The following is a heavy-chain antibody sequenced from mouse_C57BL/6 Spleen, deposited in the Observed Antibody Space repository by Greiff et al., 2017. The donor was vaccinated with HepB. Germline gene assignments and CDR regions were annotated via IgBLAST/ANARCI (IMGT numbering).Heavy chain of an antibody. J-gene: IGHJ2*01. CDR3: ARLGMITCFDY. CDR1: GYAFSSYW. Sequence: VKLQESGAELVKPGASVKISCKASGYAFSSYWMNWVKQRPGKGLEWIGQIYPGDGDTNYNGKFKGKATLTADKSSSTAYMQLSSLTSEDSAVYFCARLGMITCFDYWGQGTTLTVSS. D-gene: IGHD2-4*01. CDR2: IYPGDGDT. V-gene: IGHV1-80*01.